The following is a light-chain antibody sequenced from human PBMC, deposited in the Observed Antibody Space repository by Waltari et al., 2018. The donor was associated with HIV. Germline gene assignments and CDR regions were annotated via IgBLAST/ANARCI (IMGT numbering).Light chain of an antibody. CDR2: ELT. Sequence: QSALTQPASVSGSPGQPITISCTGTSSDVGAYNLVSWYQQHPGKAPKLMIFELTKRPSGISDRFSGSRSGNTASLTISGLQAEDEGDYYCCSYTGTGVVFGGGTKLTVL. CDR1: SSDVGAYNL. J-gene: IGLJ2*01. V-gene: IGLV2-23*02. CDR3: CSYTGTGVV.